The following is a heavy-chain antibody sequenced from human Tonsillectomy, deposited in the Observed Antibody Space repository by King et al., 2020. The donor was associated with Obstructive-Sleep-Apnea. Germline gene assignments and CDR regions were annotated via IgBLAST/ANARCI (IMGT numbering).Heavy chain of an antibody. J-gene: IGHJ4*02. CDR1: GFSLSTSEVA. CDR2: ISWDGDE. D-gene: IGHD2-21*02. Sequence: TLKESGPTLVKPTQTLTLTCTFSGFSLSTSEVAVGWIRQPPGKALEWLALISWDGDERYSPSLKSRLTITKDTSRNQVFITVTNMDPVDTATYYCARNKWGQRLLLDYWGQGTLVTVSS. CDR3: ARNKWGQRLLLDY. V-gene: IGHV2-5*02.